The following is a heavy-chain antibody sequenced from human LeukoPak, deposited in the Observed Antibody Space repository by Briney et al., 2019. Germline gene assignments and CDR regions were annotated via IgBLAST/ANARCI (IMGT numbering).Heavy chain of an antibody. CDR1: GDTFTSYY. V-gene: IGHV1-46*01. CDR3: AEDSSGYYYFDY. Sequence: ASVKASCKASGDTFTSYYMHWVRQAPGQGLEWMGIINPSGGSTSYAQKFQGRVTMTRDTSTSTVYMELSSLRSEDTAVYYCAEDSSGYYYFDYWGQGTLVTVSS. J-gene: IGHJ4*02. D-gene: IGHD3-22*01. CDR2: INPSGGST.